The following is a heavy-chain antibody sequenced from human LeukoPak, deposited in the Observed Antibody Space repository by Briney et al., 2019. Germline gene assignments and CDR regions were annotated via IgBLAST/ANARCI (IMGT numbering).Heavy chain of an antibody. Sequence: GGSLRLSCAASGFTFSSYAMSWVRQAPGKGLEWVSAISGSGGSTYYADSVKGRFTISRDNSKNSLYLQMNSLRAEDTAVYYCAKDYIQLWHPPLDCWGQGTLVTVSS. D-gene: IGHD5-18*01. CDR2: ISGSGGST. V-gene: IGHV3-23*01. CDR1: GFTFSSYA. CDR3: AKDYIQLWHPPLDC. J-gene: IGHJ4*02.